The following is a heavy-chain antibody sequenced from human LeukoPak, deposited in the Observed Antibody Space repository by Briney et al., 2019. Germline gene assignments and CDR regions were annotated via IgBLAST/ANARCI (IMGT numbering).Heavy chain of an antibody. CDR2: INPSGGST. D-gene: IGHD3-22*01. V-gene: IGHV1-46*01. Sequence: GASVKVSCKASGYTFTSYYVHWVRQAPGQGLEWMGIINPSGGSTSYAQNFQGRVTVTRDTSTSTVYMELSSLRSEDTAVYYCARGYYYDSSGYHHFDYWGQGTLVTVSS. CDR1: GYTFTSYY. CDR3: ARGYYYDSSGYHHFDY. J-gene: IGHJ4*02.